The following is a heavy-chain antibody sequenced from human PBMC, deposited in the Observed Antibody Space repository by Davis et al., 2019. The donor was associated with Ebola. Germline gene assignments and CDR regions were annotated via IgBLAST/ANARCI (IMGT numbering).Heavy chain of an antibody. V-gene: IGHV3-23*01. J-gene: IGHJ4*02. D-gene: IGHD4-23*01. CDR1: GFTFSSYA. CDR3: AKFYGGYQGGDYFDY. CDR2: ISGSGGST. Sequence: PGGSLRLSCAASGFTFSSYAMSWVRQAPGKGLEWVSAISGSGGSTYYADSVKGRFTISRDNSKNTLYLQMNSLRAEDTAVYYCAKFYGGYQGGDYFDYWGQGTLVTVSS.